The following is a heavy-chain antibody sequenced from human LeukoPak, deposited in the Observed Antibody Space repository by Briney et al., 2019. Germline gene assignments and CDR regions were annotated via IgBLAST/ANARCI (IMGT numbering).Heavy chain of an antibody. D-gene: IGHD2-15*01. V-gene: IGHV3-23*01. CDR1: GFTFSSYS. Sequence: GGSLRLSCAASGFTFSSYSMNWVRQAPGKGLEWVSAISGSGGSTYYADSVKGRFTISRDNSKNTLYLQMNSLRAEDTAVYYCAKDWCSGGSCYPDAFDIWGQGTMVTVSS. J-gene: IGHJ3*02. CDR3: AKDWCSGGSCYPDAFDI. CDR2: ISGSGGST.